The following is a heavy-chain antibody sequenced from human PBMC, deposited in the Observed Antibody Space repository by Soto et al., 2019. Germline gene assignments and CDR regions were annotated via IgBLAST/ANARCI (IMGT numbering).Heavy chain of an antibody. J-gene: IGHJ4*02. CDR3: AKDVYTWIQLWPQPTDY. V-gene: IGHV3-30*18. CDR1: GFTFSSYG. CDR2: ISYDGSNK. Sequence: GGSLRLSCAASGFTFSSYGMHWVRQAPGKGLEWVAVISYDGSNKYYADSVKGRFTISRDNSKNTLYLQMNSLRAEDTAVYYCAKDVYTWIQLWPQPTDYWGQGTLVTVSS. D-gene: IGHD5-18*01.